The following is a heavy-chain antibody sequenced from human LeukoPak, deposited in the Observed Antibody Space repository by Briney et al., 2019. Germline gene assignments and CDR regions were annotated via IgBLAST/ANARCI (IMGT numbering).Heavy chain of an antibody. CDR2: VNPGGSVQ. Sequence: PGGSLGLSCIASGVAIGSSWMSWVRQSPGKRLEWVANVNPGGSVQTYVDSVTGRFTISRDNAKNSLYLQMNNLRADDTAVYYCATTFPYCSEDNCALGGQGTLVTVSS. V-gene: IGHV3-7*01. J-gene: IGHJ1*01. D-gene: IGHD2-15*01. CDR3: ATTFPYCSEDNCAL. CDR1: GVAIGSSW.